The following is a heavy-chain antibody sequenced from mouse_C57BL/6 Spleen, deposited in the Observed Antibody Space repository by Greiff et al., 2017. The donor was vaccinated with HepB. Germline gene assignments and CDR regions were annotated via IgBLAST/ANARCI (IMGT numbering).Heavy chain of an antibody. CDR2: ISSGGDYI. CDR3: TRDGYDSTTLGAMDY. Sequence: EVKVVESGEGLVKPGGSLKLSCAASGFTFSSYAMSWVRQTPEKRLEWVAYISSGGDYIYYADTVKGRFTISRDNARNTLYLQMSSLKSEDTAMYYCTRDGYDSTTLGAMDYWGQGTSVTVSS. D-gene: IGHD2-4*01. CDR1: GFTFSSYA. J-gene: IGHJ4*01. V-gene: IGHV5-9-1*02.